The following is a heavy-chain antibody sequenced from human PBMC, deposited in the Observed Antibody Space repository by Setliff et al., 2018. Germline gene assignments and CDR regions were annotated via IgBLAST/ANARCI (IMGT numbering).Heavy chain of an antibody. CDR2: INTNTGNP. D-gene: IGHD1-1*01. Sequence: GASVKVSCKASGYIFNTFGISWVRQAPGQGLEWMGWINTNTGNPTYSQGFTGRIVFSLEASANTAYLQISNLETEDTGVYYCSRETWYDEGYSYMDVWGQGTAVTVSS. CDR1: GYIFNTFG. V-gene: IGHV7-4-1*02. J-gene: IGHJ6*03. CDR3: SRETWYDEGYSYMDV.